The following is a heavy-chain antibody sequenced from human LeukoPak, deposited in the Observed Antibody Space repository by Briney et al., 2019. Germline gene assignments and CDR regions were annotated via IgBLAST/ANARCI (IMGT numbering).Heavy chain of an antibody. J-gene: IGHJ3*02. CDR1: GFTFSSYG. D-gene: IGHD4-17*01. CDR2: ISGSGGGT. Sequence: PGGTLRLSCAASGFTFSSYGMSWVRQAPGKGLEWVSAISGSGGGTYYADSVKGRFTISRDNSKNTLYLQMNSLRAEDTAVYYCAKDFQWLHDYGDNHDAFDIWGQGTMVTVSS. CDR3: AKDFQWLHDYGDNHDAFDI. V-gene: IGHV3-23*01.